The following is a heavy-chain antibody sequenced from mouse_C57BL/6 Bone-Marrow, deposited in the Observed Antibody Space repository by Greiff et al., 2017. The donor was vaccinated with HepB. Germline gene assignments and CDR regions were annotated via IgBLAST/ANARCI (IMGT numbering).Heavy chain of an antibody. CDR1: GFSLSTSGMG. J-gene: IGHJ2*01. CDR3: ARSTMVTTYFDY. V-gene: IGHV8-12*01. D-gene: IGHD2-2*01. CDR2: IYWDDDK. Sequence: QVTLKECGPGILQSSQTLSLTCSFSGFSLSTSGMGVSWIRQPSGKGLEWLAHIYWDDDKRYNPSLKSRLTISKDTSRNQVFLKITSVDTADTATYYCARSTMVTTYFDYWGQGTTLTVSS.